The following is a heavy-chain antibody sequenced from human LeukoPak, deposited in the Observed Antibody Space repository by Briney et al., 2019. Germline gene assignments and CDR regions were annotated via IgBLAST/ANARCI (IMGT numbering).Heavy chain of an antibody. CDR1: GGSISSYY. J-gene: IGHJ4*02. Sequence: SETLSLTCTVSGGSISSYYWSWIRQPPGKGLEWIGYIYYSGSTYYNPSLKSRVTISVDTSKNQFSLKLSSVTAADTAVYYCARVRGYSSSWRTGYYFDYWGQGTLVTVSS. V-gene: IGHV4-59*12. D-gene: IGHD6-13*01. CDR2: IYYSGST. CDR3: ARVRGYSSSWRTGYYFDY.